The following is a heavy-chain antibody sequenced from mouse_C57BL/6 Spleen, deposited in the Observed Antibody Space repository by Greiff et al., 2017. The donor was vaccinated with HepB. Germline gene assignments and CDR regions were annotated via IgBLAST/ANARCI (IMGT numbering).Heavy chain of an antibody. J-gene: IGHJ4*01. CDR2: FYPGSGSI. CDR3: ARDEDGVYYYGSNYAMDY. D-gene: IGHD1-1*01. CDR1: GYTFTEYT. Sequence: VQLQQSGAELVKPGASVKLSCKASGYTFTEYTIHWVKQRSGQGLEWIGWFYPGSGSIKYNEKFKDKATLTADKSSSTVYMELSRLTSEDSAVYICARDEDGVYYYGSNYAMDYWGQGTSVTVSS. V-gene: IGHV1-62-2*01.